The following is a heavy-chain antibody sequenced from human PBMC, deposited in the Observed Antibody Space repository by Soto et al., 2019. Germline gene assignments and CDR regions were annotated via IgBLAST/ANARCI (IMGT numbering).Heavy chain of an antibody. J-gene: IGHJ3*02. CDR3: ATVAVALDCFNI. D-gene: IGHD2-21*01. CDR1: GYTLTELS. V-gene: IGHV1-24*01. CDR2: FDPEDGET. Sequence: ASVKVSCKVSGYTLTELSMHWVRQAPGRGLEWMGGFDPEDGETIYAQKFQGRVTMTEDTSTDTAYMELSSLRSEDTAVYYCATVAVALDCFNICCQGTILAVSS.